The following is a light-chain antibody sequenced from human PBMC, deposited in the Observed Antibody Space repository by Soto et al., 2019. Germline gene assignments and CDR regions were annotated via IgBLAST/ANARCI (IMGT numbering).Light chain of an antibody. CDR2: AAS. J-gene: IGKJ4*01. V-gene: IGKV1-8*01. Sequence: IKMTKSPSSLSASTGDRVTITCRASQGISSYLAWYQQKPGKAPKLLIYAASTLQSGVPSRFSGSGSGTDFTLTISCLQSEDFATYYCQQYYSYPPTFRGGTNVDIK. CDR3: QQYYSYPPT. CDR1: QGISSY.